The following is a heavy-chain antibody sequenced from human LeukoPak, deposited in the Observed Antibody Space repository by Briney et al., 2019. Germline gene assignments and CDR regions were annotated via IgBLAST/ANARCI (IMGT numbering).Heavy chain of an antibody. J-gene: IGHJ4*02. D-gene: IGHD5-24*01. V-gene: IGHV1-69*04. CDR1: GGTFSNYA. CDR2: IIPILGIA. CDR3: ATDLPDRWLQPNYFDY. Sequence: SVKVSFKASGGTFSNYAISWVRQAPGRGIEWMGRIIPILGIANYAQKFQGRVTITGDKYTSKDYMEVRRLRCGDTAVYYCATDLPDRWLQPNYFDYWGQGTLVTVSS.